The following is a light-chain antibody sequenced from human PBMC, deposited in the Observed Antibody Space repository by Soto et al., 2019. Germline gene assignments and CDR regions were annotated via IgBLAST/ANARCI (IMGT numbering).Light chain of an antibody. Sequence: EIVMTQSPATLSVSPGERATLSCRASQSVSTSLAWYQQKPGQAPRLLISGASNRATGVPARFSGSGSETEFTLTISSLQSEDFAVYYCQQYNNWWTFGQGTKAEIK. V-gene: IGKV3-15*01. J-gene: IGKJ1*01. CDR3: QQYNNWWT. CDR2: GAS. CDR1: QSVSTS.